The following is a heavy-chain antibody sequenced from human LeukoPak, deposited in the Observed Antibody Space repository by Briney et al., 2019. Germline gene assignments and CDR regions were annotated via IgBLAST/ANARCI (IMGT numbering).Heavy chain of an antibody. V-gene: IGHV1-69*05. CDR1: GGTFSSYA. CDR3: AGPREDILTGLYPYYFDY. J-gene: IGHJ4*02. Sequence: ASVKVSCKASGGTFSSYAISWVRQAPGQGLEWMGGIIPIFGTANYAQKFQGRVTITRDESTSTAYMELSSLRSEDTAVYYCAGPREDILTGLYPYYFDYWGQGTLVTVSS. CDR2: IIPIFGTA. D-gene: IGHD3-9*01.